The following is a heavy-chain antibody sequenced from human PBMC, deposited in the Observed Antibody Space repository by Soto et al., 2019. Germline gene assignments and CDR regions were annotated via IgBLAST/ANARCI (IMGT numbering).Heavy chain of an antibody. CDR2: ISSSSSTI. D-gene: IGHD3-3*01. V-gene: IGHV3-48*02. Sequence: EVQLVESGGGLVQPGGSLRLSCAASGFTFSSYSMNWVRQAPGKGLEWVSYISSSSSTIYYADSVKGRFTISRDNAKNSLYLQMNRLRDEDTAVYYCATVGYYDFWSGYYYYFDYWGQGTLVTVSS. CDR1: GFTFSSYS. J-gene: IGHJ4*02. CDR3: ATVGYYDFWSGYYYYFDY.